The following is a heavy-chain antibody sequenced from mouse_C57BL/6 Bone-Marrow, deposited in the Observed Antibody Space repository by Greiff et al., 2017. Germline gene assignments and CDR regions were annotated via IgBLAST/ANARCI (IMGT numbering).Heavy chain of an antibody. CDR1: GYTFTSYN. D-gene: IGHD1-1*01. Sequence: LQQSGAELVRPGASVKMSCKASGYTFTSYNMHWVKQTPRQGLEWIGAIYPGNGDTSYNQKFKGKATLTVDKSSSTAYMQLSSLTSEDSAVYFCARGDYYGSSYEYYYAMDYWGQGTSVTVSS. CDR2: IYPGNGDT. CDR3: ARGDYYGSSYEYYYAMDY. V-gene: IGHV1-12*01. J-gene: IGHJ4*01.